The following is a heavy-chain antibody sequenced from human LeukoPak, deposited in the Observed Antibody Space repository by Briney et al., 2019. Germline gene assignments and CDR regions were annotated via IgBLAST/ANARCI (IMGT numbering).Heavy chain of an antibody. D-gene: IGHD1-1*01. J-gene: IGHJ4*02. V-gene: IGHV4-30-2*01. Sequence: QPSETLSLTCTVSGGSISSGGYYWSWIRQPPGKGLEWIGYIYHSGSTYYNPSLKSRVTISVNRSKNQFSLKLSSVTAADTAVYYCASEALEPYFDYWGQGTLVTVSS. CDR3: ASEALEPYFDY. CDR1: GGSISSGGYY. CDR2: IYHSGST.